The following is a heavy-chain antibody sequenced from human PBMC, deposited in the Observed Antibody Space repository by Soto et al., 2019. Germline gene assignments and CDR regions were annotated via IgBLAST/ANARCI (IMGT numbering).Heavy chain of an antibody. V-gene: IGHV3-7*01. D-gene: IGHD2-8*01. CDR3: ATSMRHTLNP. J-gene: IGHJ5*02. CDR1: GFTFSSHW. Sequence: EVQVVESGGGLVQPGGSLRLSCAASGFTFSSHWMTWVRQVPGKGLEWVANINQDGSDQYYVDSVKGRFTISIDNAKNSLCLHMNSLRGEDTAVYYCATSMRHTLNPWGQGTLVTVSS. CDR2: INQDGSDQ.